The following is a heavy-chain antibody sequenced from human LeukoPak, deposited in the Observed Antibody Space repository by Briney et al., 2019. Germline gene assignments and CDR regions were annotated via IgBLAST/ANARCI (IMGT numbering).Heavy chain of an antibody. CDR3: ASRAGYSSSWSAFDY. Sequence: GGSLRLSCAASGFTFSSHWMSWVRQAPGKGLEWVANIKQDGSEKYYVDSVKGRFTISRDDAKNSLYLQMDSLRAEDTAVYYCASRAGYSSSWSAFDYWGQGTLVTVSS. D-gene: IGHD6-13*01. V-gene: IGHV3-7*05. J-gene: IGHJ4*02. CDR2: IKQDGSEK. CDR1: GFTFSSHW.